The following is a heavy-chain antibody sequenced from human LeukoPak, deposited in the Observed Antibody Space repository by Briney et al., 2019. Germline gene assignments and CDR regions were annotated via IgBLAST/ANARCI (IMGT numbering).Heavy chain of an antibody. CDR2: IHHSGST. D-gene: IGHD1-26*01. V-gene: IGHV4-38-2*02. CDR3: ASDAPGLLGY. Sequence: SETLSLTCTVSGFSIRSGFYWGWIRQPPGKGMEWIGNIHHSGSTYYNPSLKSRVTISVDTSKNQFSLKVTSVTATDTAVYYCASDAPGLLGYWGQGTLVTVSS. J-gene: IGHJ4*02. CDR1: GFSIRSGFY.